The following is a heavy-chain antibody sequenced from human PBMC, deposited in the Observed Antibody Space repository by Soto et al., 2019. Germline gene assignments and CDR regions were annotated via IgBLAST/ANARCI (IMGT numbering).Heavy chain of an antibody. V-gene: IGHV1-69*10. J-gene: IGHJ6*02. CDR3: ARASSYYDFWSGYYTHYYYGMDV. CDR2: IIPILGTA. Sequence: ASVKVSCKASGGTFSSYAISWVRQAPGQGLEWMGGIIPILGTANYAQKFQGRVTITADKSTSTAYMELSSLRSEDTAVYYCARASSYYDFWSGYYTHYYYGMDVWGQGTTVTVSS. CDR1: GGTFSSYA. D-gene: IGHD3-3*01.